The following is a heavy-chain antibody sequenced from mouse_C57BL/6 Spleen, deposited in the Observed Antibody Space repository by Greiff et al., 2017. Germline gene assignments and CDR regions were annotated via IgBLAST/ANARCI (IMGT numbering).Heavy chain of an antibody. D-gene: IGHD2-5*01. Sequence: EVKLQESGAELVRPGASVKLSCTASGFNIKDDYMHWVKQRPEQGLEWIGWIDPENGDTEYASKFQGKATITADTSSNTAYLQLSSLTSEDTAVYYCTFSNRFAYWGQGTLVTVSA. CDR1: GFNIKDDY. CDR3: TFSNRFAY. J-gene: IGHJ3*01. V-gene: IGHV14-4*01. CDR2: IDPENGDT.